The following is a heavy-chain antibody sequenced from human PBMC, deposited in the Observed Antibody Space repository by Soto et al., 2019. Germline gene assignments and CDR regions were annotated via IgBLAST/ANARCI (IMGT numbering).Heavy chain of an antibody. CDR2: INPNSGGT. CDR1: GYTFTGYY. J-gene: IGHJ6*02. D-gene: IGHD6-13*01. CDR3: ARGNSSSWYPRPYYYSMAV. Sequence: ASVKVSCKASGYTFTGYYMHWVRQAPGQGLEWMGWINPNSGGTNYAQKFQGWVTMTRDTSISTAYMELSRLRSDDTAVYYCARGNSSSWYPRPYYYSMAVWGQGTTVTVSS. V-gene: IGHV1-2*04.